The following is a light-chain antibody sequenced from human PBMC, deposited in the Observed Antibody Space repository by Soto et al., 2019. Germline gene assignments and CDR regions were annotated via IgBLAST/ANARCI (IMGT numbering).Light chain of an antibody. CDR1: SSDVGRYNL. V-gene: IGLV2-23*01. CDR2: EGS. CDR3: CSYAGSSTVV. J-gene: IGLJ2*01. Sequence: QSALTQPASVSGSPGQSITISCTGTSSDVGRYNLVSWYQQHPGKAPKLMIYEGSKRPSGVSNRFSGSKSGNTASLTLSGLQAEDEADYFCCSYAGSSTVVFGGGTKLTVL.